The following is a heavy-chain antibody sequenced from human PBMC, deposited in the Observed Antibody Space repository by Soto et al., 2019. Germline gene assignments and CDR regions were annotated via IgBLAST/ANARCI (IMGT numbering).Heavy chain of an antibody. J-gene: IGHJ5*02. CDR1: HATFTGYT. Sequence: QVHLVQSETEVKEPGASVTVSCKTSHATFTGYTINWVRQAPGQGLEWLGWISSVNGNTYYARDFQGRLTMTTNTSATTPYMELRSLRSDDTAVYFCARGTVTSGRWFGPWGQGTLVTVSS. CDR2: ISSVNGNT. D-gene: IGHD4-17*01. CDR3: ARGTVTSGRWFGP. V-gene: IGHV1-18*04.